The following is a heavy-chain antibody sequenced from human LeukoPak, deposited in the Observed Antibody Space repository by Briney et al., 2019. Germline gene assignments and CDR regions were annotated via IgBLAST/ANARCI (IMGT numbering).Heavy chain of an antibody. Sequence: GGSLRLSCAAAGFTFSSYGMHWVRQAPGKGLEWVAVIWYDGSNKYYADSVKGRFTISRDNSKNTLYLQMNSLRAEDTAVYYCARDACSSTSFFYYFYYWGQGTLVTVSS. CDR2: IWYDGSNK. CDR1: GFTFSSYG. V-gene: IGHV3-33*01. CDR3: ARDACSSTSFFYYFYY. J-gene: IGHJ4*02. D-gene: IGHD2-2*01.